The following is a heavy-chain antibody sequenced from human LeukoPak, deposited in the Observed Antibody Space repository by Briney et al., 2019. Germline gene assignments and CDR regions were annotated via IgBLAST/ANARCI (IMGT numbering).Heavy chain of an antibody. Sequence: PSETLSHTCTVSGGSISSSSYYWSWIRQPPGKGLEWIGYKYYSGRTNYNPSLKSRVTISVDTSKNQFSLKLSSVTAADTAVYYCARGGYTYGFDAFDIWGQGTMVTVSS. J-gene: IGHJ3*02. CDR1: GGSISSSSYY. CDR3: ARGGYTYGFDAFDI. CDR2: KYYSGRT. D-gene: IGHD5-18*01. V-gene: IGHV4-61*01.